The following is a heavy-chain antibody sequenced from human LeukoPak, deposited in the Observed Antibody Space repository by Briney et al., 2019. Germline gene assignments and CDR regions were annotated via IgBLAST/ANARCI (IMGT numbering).Heavy chain of an antibody. D-gene: IGHD3-16*01. CDR1: GFTFSSYS. CDR3: ARAWGRNDYVDY. CDR2: IISSSRTI. V-gene: IGHV3-48*01. J-gene: IGHJ4*02. Sequence: PGGSLRLSCVASGFTFSSYSMNWVRQAPGKGLEWVSYIISSSRTIHYADSVKGRFTISRDNAKNSLYLQMNSLRAEDTAVYYCARAWGRNDYVDYWGQGTLVTVSS.